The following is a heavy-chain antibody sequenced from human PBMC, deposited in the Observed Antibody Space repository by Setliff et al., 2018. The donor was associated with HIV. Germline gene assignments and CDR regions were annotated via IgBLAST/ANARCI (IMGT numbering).Heavy chain of an antibody. J-gene: IGHJ4*02. CDR1: GDSIDNKYY. CDR2: VYHTGTA. Sequence: LSLTCVVSGDSIDNKYYWAWIRQPPGRGLEWIGTVYHTGTAYYNSSLKSRVAISIDTSNNRFSLRLYSVTAADTAMYYCARDQNGSFDSWGQGTLVTVSS. V-gene: IGHV4-38-2*02. D-gene: IGHD1-26*01. CDR3: ARDQNGSFDS.